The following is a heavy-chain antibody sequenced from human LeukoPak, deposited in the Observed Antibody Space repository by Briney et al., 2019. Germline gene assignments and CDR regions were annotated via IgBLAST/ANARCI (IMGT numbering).Heavy chain of an antibody. CDR2: IYHSGST. CDR3: ARPHSSSWYRVAFDI. J-gene: IGHJ3*02. V-gene: IGHV4-38-2*01. D-gene: IGHD6-13*01. CDR1: GYSISSGYY. Sequence: SETPSLTCAVSGYSISSGYYWGWIRQPPGKGLEWIGSIYHSGSTYYNPSLKSRVTISVDTSKNQFSLKLSSVTAADTAVYYCARPHSSSWYRVAFDIWGQGTMVTVSS.